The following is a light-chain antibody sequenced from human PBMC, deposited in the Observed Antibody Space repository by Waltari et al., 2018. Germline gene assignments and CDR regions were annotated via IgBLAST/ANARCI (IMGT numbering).Light chain of an antibody. J-gene: IGKJ3*01. CDR3: QQYYSTPVT. V-gene: IGKV4-1*01. CDR1: QSVLYSSNNKNY. CDR2: WAS. Sequence: DNVMSQSPTSLAVPLGERATINCKSRQSVLYSSNNKNYLAWYQQKPGQPPKLLIYWASTRESGVPDRFSGSGSGTDFTLTISSLQAEDVAVYYCQQYYSTPVTFGPGTKVDIK.